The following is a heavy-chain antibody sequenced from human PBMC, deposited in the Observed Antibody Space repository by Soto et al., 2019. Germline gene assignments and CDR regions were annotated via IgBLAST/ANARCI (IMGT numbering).Heavy chain of an antibody. V-gene: IGHV1-18*04. J-gene: IGHJ4*02. Sequence: ASVKVSCKASGYTFTSYGISWVRQAPGQGLEWMGWISAYNGNTNYAQKLQGRVTMTTNTSTSTAYMELRSLRSDDTAVYYCARDVYCSSTSCYKRGFDYWCQGTLVTVSS. CDR3: ARDVYCSSTSCYKRGFDY. CDR2: ISAYNGNT. CDR1: GYTFTSYG. D-gene: IGHD2-2*02.